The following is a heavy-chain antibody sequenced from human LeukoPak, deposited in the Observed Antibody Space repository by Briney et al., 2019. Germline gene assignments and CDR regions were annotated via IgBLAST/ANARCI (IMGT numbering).Heavy chain of an antibody. Sequence: SETLSLTCTVSRGSISSGGNYWSWIRQYPGKGLEWIGYIYYSGTTYYNPSLESRVTISLDTSKNQFSLKLSSVTAADTAVYYCARDKSGVDTAMVGMVYARVRGAFDIWGQGTMVTVSS. CDR2: IYYSGTT. D-gene: IGHD5-18*01. CDR1: RGSISSGGNY. CDR3: ARDKSGVDTAMVGMVYARVRGAFDI. V-gene: IGHV4-31*03. J-gene: IGHJ3*02.